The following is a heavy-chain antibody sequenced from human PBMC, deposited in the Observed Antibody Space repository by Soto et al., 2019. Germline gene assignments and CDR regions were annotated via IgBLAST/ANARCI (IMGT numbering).Heavy chain of an antibody. CDR1: GGTFSSYA. V-gene: IGHV1-69*13. J-gene: IGHJ4*02. CDR3: ARGVTTIAVAGTAVGY. Sequence: ASVKVSCKASGGTFSSYAISWVRQAPGQGLEWMGGIIPIFGTANYAQKFQGRVTITADESTSTAYMELSSLRSEDTAVYYCARGVTTIAVAGTAVGYWGQGTLVTVSS. D-gene: IGHD6-19*01. CDR2: IIPIFGTA.